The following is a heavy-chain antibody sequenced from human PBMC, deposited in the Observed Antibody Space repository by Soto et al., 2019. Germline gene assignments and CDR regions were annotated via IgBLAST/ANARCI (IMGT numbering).Heavy chain of an antibody. CDR1: GFTFSSYD. CDR2: IGTAGDT. CDR3: ARDIMVRGVITYYYGMDV. Sequence: HPGGSLRLSCAASGFTFSSYDMHWVRQATGKGLEWVSAIGTAGDTYYPGSVKGRFTISRENAKNSLYLQMNSLRAGDTAVYYCARDIMVRGVITYYYGMDVWGQGTTVTVSS. V-gene: IGHV3-13*01. D-gene: IGHD3-10*01. J-gene: IGHJ6*02.